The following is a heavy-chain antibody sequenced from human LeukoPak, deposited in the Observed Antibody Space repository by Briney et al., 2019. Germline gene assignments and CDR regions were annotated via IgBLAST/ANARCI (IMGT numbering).Heavy chain of an antibody. CDR2: IYTSGST. J-gene: IGHJ3*02. CDR1: GGSISSGSYY. D-gene: IGHD2-15*01. V-gene: IGHV4-61*02. Sequence: SETLSLTCTVSGGSISSGSYYWSWIRQPAGKGLEWVGRIYTSGSTNYNPSLKSRVTISVDTSKNQFSLKLSSVTAADTAVYYCATYCSGGSCTSGAFDIWGQGTMVTVSS. CDR3: ATYCSGGSCTSGAFDI.